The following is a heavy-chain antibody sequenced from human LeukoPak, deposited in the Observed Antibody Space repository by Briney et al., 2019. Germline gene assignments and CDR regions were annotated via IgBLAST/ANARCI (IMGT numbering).Heavy chain of an antibody. V-gene: IGHV3-7*02. D-gene: IGHD2-2*01. CDR3: ARGPQRGAAANYYGMDV. CDR1: GFTFSNYW. J-gene: IGHJ6*02. Sequence: GGSLRLSCAASGFTFSNYWMSWVRQAPGKGLEWVANINQDESEKYHVDSVKGRFTISRDNAKNSLYLQMNSLRAEDTAVYYCARGPQRGAAANYYGMDVWGQGTTVTVSS. CDR2: INQDESEK.